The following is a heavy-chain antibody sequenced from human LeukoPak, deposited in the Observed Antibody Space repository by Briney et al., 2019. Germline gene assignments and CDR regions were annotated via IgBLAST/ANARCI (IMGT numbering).Heavy chain of an antibody. V-gene: IGHV3-23*01. CDR2: ISGSGGST. CDR1: GFTFSSYA. J-gene: IGHJ3*01. D-gene: IGHD2-15*01. Sequence: GGSLRLSCAASGFTFSSYAMSWVRQAPGKGLEWVSAISGSGGSTYYADSVKGRFTISRDNSKNTLYLQMNSLRAEDTAVYYCAKPEIDCSGGSCYYHWGQGTMVTVSS. CDR3: AKPEIDCSGGSCYYH.